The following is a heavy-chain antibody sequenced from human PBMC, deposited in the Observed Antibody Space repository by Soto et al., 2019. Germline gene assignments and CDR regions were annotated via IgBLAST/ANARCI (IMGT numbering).Heavy chain of an antibody. Sequence: ASVKVSCKASGYTFTSYDINWVRQATGQGLEWMGWMNPNSGNTGYAQKFQGRVTMTRNTSISTAYMELGSLGSEDTAVYYWARAGRSKVVVAAMGASTQSRPWRNWFDPWGQGTLVTVSS. D-gene: IGHD2-15*01. J-gene: IGHJ5*02. CDR2: MNPNSGNT. CDR3: ARAGRSKVVVAAMGASTQSRPWRNWFDP. CDR1: GYTFTSYD. V-gene: IGHV1-8*01.